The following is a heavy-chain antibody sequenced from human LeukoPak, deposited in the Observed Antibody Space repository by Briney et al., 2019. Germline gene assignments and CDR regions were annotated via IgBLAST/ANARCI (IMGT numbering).Heavy chain of an antibody. D-gene: IGHD1-1*01. V-gene: IGHV3-48*01. CDR1: GFTFSSYE. Sequence: GGSLRLSCAASGFTFSSYEMNWVRQAPGKGLEWVSYISSSSSTIYYADSVKGRFTISRDNAKNSLYLQMNSLRAEDTAVYYCARDQIKVGDGRLNGAYYYYMDVWGKGTTVTVSS. J-gene: IGHJ6*03. CDR3: ARDQIKVGDGRLNGAYYYYMDV. CDR2: ISSSSSTI.